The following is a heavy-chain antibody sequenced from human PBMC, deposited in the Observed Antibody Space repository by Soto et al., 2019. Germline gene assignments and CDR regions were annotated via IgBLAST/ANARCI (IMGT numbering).Heavy chain of an antibody. J-gene: IGHJ4*02. CDR2: IYYSGST. CDR1: GGSISSYY. D-gene: IGHD3-9*01. CDR3: ARMRKILPGYPGHFDY. Sequence: QVQLQESGPGLVKPSETLSLTCTVSGGSISSYYWSWIRQPPGKGLEWIGYIYYSGSTNYNPSLKSRVTISVDTSKNQFSLKLSSVTAADTAVYYCARMRKILPGYPGHFDYWGQGTLVTVSS. V-gene: IGHV4-59*01.